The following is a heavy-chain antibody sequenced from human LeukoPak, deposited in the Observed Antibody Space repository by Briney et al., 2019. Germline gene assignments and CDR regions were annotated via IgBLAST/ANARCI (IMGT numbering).Heavy chain of an antibody. CDR3: ARRPLGATTEASDNYFDY. J-gene: IGHJ4*02. D-gene: IGHD1-26*01. V-gene: IGHV4-59*01. Sequence: SETLSLTCTVTGGSIRSYYWSWIRQPPGKGLEWIGYIYYSGSTNYNPSLKSRVTISVDTSKNQFSLKLSSVTAADTAVYYCARRPLGATTEASDNYFDYWGQGTLVTVSS. CDR1: GGSIRSYY. CDR2: IYYSGST.